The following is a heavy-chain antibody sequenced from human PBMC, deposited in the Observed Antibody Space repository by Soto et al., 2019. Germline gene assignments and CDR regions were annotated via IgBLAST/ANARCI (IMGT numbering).Heavy chain of an antibody. CDR2: ISGSGGST. D-gene: IGHD3-10*01. CDR1: GFTFSSYA. Sequence: EVQLLESGGGLVQPGGSLRLSCAASGFTFSSYAMSWVRQAPGKGLEWVSAISGSGGSTYYADSVKGRFTISRDNSKNTLYLQMNSLRAEDTAVYYCAKGSLRVRGAVGQDAFDIWGQGTMVTVSS. CDR3: AKGSLRVRGAVGQDAFDI. V-gene: IGHV3-23*01. J-gene: IGHJ3*02.